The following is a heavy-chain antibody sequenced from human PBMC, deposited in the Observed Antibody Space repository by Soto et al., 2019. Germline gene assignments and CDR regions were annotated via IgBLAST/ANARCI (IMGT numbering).Heavy chain of an antibody. J-gene: IGHJ6*02. CDR2: IHYSGTT. CDR1: GASINNYY. CDR3: SWDTYGMDV. V-gene: IGHV4-59*01. Sequence: QVQLQESGPGLVKPSETLSLTCTVSGASINNYYCNWVRQPPGKGLEWIGSIHYSGTTHYNPSLERRVTISADSAKNQFSLKLNSVTAADTAVYYCSWDTYGMDVWGQGTTVTVSS.